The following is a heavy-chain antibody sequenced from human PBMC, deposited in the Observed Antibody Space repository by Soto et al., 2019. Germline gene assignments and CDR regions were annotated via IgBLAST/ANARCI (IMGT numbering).Heavy chain of an antibody. V-gene: IGHV1-18*04. Sequence: QLQLVQSGAEVERPGASVRVSCKAYGYAFSKYGISWIRQAPGQGLEWMGWIRPDNGDTNYAQKFQGRVTMTTDTSSNTAYMELRSLSSDATAVDYCATSYDSGFDPWGQGTLVSVSS. D-gene: IGHD5-12*01. CDR2: IRPDNGDT. CDR1: GYAFSKYG. CDR3: ATSYDSGFDP. J-gene: IGHJ5*02.